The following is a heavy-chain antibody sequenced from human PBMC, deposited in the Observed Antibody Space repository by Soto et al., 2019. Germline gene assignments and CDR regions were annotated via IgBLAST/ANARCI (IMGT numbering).Heavy chain of an antibody. J-gene: IGHJ3*02. CDR3: ANDRGYYDSSEAFDI. CDR2: ISYDGSNK. Sequence: QVQLVESGGGVVQPGRSLRLSCAASGFTFSSYGMHWVRQAPGKGLEWVAVISYDGSNKYYADSVKGRFTISRDNSKNTLYLQMNSLRAEDTAVYYCANDRGYYDSSEAFDIWGQGTMVTVSS. V-gene: IGHV3-30*18. D-gene: IGHD3-3*01. CDR1: GFTFSSYG.